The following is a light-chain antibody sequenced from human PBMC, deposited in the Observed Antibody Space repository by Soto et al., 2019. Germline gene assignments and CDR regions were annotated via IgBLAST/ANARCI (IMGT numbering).Light chain of an antibody. CDR2: DAY. J-gene: IGKJ4*01. Sequence: DIQMTQSPSSVSASVGDRVTITCRASQSIRSWLAWYQQKPGKAPKLLIYDAYSLESGVPSRFSGRRSGTEFTLTIAGLQPEDFATYYCQQYESYSPLTFGGGTKVEIK. V-gene: IGKV1-5*01. CDR1: QSIRSW. CDR3: QQYESYSPLT.